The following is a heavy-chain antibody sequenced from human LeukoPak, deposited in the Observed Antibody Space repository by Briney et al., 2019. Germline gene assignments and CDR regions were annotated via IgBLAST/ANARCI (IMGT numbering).Heavy chain of an antibody. CDR2: INGDGSNS. J-gene: IGHJ4*02. Sequence: GGSLRLSCVASGFTLTTYWMHWVRQAPGKGLVWVSRINGDGSNSNYADSVKGRFTISRDNARNTLYLQMNGLRAEDTALYYCVRTSPTSHFDFWGQGTLVTVSS. CDR1: GFTLTTYW. D-gene: IGHD3-16*01. CDR3: VRTSPTSHFDF. V-gene: IGHV3-74*01.